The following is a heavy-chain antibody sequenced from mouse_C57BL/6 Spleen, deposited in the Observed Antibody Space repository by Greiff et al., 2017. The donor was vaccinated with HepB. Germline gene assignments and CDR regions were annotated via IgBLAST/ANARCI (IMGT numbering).Heavy chain of an antibody. Sequence: VQLQQSGAELVRPGTSVKVSCKASGYAFTNYLIEWVKQRPGQGLEWIGVINPGSGGTKYNEKFKGKATLTADKSSSTAYMQLSSLTSEDSAVYFCARGHYGSSFDYWGQGTTLTVSS. CDR2: INPGSGGT. CDR1: GYAFTNYL. CDR3: ARGHYGSSFDY. J-gene: IGHJ2*01. D-gene: IGHD1-1*01. V-gene: IGHV1-54*01.